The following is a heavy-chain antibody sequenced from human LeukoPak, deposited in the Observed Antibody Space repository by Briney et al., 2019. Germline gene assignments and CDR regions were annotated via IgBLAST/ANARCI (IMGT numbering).Heavy chain of an antibody. CDR3: ARTTYYYDSSGYFDY. V-gene: IGHV3-30*02. Sequence: PGGSLRLSCAASGFTFSSYGMHWVRQAPGKGLEWVAFIRYDGSNKYYADSVKGRFTISRDNSKNTLYLQMNSLRAEDTAVYYCARTTYYYDSSGYFDYWGQGTLVTVSS. D-gene: IGHD3-22*01. J-gene: IGHJ4*02. CDR2: IRYDGSNK. CDR1: GFTFSSYG.